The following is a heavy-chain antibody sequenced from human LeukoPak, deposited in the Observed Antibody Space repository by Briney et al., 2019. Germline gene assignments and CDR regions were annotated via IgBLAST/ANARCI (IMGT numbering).Heavy chain of an antibody. Sequence: GGSLRLSCAASGFTFSNAWMNWVRQAPGKGLEWVSRIKSKTDGGTTDYAAPVKGRFTISRDDSKNTLYLQVNSLKTEDAAVYYCTTGRTRAFGGVIVPFDYWGQGTLVTVSS. V-gene: IGHV3-15*07. CDR1: GFTFSNAW. CDR3: TTGRTRAFGGVIVPFDY. D-gene: IGHD3-16*02. J-gene: IGHJ4*02. CDR2: IKSKTDGGTT.